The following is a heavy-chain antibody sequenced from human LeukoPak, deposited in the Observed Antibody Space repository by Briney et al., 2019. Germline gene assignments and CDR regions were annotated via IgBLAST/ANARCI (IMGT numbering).Heavy chain of an antibody. V-gene: IGHV3-74*01. D-gene: IGHD3-22*01. Sequence: QPGGSLRLSCAASGFTFSSYWMHWVRQAPGKGLVWVSRINSDGSSTSYADSVKGRFTISRDNAKNTLYLQMNSPRAEDTAVYYCARYNYYDSSGYYHWGQGTLVTVSS. CDR2: INSDGSST. J-gene: IGHJ1*01. CDR3: ARYNYYDSSGYYH. CDR1: GFTFSSYW.